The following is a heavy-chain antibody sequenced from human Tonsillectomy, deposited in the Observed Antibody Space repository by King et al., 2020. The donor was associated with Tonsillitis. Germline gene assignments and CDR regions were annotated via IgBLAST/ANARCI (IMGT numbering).Heavy chain of an antibody. D-gene: IGHD2-2*01. CDR2: INSDGNST. CDR3: ARDRDIVVVPVASASPDGMDV. CDR1: GFTFSSYW. J-gene: IGHJ6*02. Sequence: VQLVESGGGLVQPGGSLRLSCAASGFTFSSYWMHWVRQAPGKELVWVSRINSDGNSTSYADSVKGRFTISRDNAKNTLYLQMNSLRAEDTAVYYCARDRDIVVVPVASASPDGMDVWGQGTTVTVSS. V-gene: IGHV3-74*01.